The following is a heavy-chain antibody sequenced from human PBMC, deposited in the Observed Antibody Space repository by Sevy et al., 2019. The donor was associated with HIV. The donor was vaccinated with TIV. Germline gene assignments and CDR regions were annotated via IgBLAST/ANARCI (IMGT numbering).Heavy chain of an antibody. D-gene: IGHD5-18*01. Sequence: GGSLRLSCAASGFTVSSNYMTWVRQAPGKGLEGVSVIYSDGTTYHADSVKDRFTISRDNSKNKLFLEMNSLRAEDTAFYYCARGKSGYGYGLNSWGQGTLVTVSS. V-gene: IGHV3-66*01. CDR3: ARGKSGYGYGLNS. CDR2: IYSDGTT. J-gene: IGHJ4*02. CDR1: GFTVSSNY.